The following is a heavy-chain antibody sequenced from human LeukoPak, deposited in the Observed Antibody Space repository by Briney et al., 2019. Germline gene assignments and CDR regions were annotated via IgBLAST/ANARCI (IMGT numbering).Heavy chain of an antibody. CDR2: IYHSGST. V-gene: IGHV4-30-2*01. CDR3: ARAPDYYYYGMDV. CDR1: GGSISSGGYS. J-gene: IGHJ6*02. Sequence: PSQTLSLTCAVSGGSISSGGYSWSWIRRPPGKGLEWIGYIYHSGSTYYNPSLKSRVTISVDRSKNQFSLKLSSVTAADTAVYYCARAPDYYYYGMDVWGQGTTVTVSS.